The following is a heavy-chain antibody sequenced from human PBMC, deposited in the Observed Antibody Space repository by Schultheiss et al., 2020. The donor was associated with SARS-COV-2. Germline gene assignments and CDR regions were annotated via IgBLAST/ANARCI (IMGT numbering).Heavy chain of an antibody. CDR3: ARARGSIL. CDR2: ISSSSSYI. V-gene: IGHV3-21*01. CDR1: GFTFGDYA. D-gene: IGHD2/OR15-2a*01. J-gene: IGHJ4*02. Sequence: GGSLRLSCTASGFTFGDYAMSWFRQAPGKGLEWVSSISSSSSYIYYADSVKGRFTISRDNAKNSLYLQMNSLRAEDTAVYYCARARGSILWGQGTLVTVSS.